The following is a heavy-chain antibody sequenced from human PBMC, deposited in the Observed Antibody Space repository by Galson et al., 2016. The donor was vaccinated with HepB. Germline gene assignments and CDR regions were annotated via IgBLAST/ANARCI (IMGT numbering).Heavy chain of an antibody. J-gene: IGHJ6*02. D-gene: IGHD3-10*01. Sequence: PALVKPTQTLTLTCTFSGFSLSTSGVGVGWIRQPPGKALEWLALIHWDDDKRYIPSLKTRLTITKETSKNQVVLTMTNMDPVDTATYYCAHTASTSGPRGIDHYYYHMDVWGQGTTVTVSS. CDR2: IHWDDDK. V-gene: IGHV2-5*02. CDR1: GFSLSTSGVG. CDR3: AHTASTSGPRGIDHYYYHMDV.